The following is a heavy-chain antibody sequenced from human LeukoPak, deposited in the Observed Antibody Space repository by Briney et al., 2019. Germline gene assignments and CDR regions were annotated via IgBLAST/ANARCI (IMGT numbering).Heavy chain of an antibody. D-gene: IGHD5-24*01. CDR1: GYTFTGYY. CDR2: INPNSGGT. J-gene: IGHJ4*02. V-gene: IGHV1-2*02. CDR3: ARAKMGRWLQHHNYYFDY. Sequence: WASVKVSCKASGYTFTGYYMHWVRQAPGQGLEWMGWINPNSGGTNYAQKFQGRVTMTRDTSISTAYMELSRLRSDDTAVYYCARAKMGRWLQHHNYYFDYWGQGTLVTVSS.